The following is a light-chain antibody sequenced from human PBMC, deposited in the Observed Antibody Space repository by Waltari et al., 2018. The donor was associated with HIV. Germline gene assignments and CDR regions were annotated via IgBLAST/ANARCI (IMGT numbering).Light chain of an antibody. V-gene: IGLV1-47*01. CDR1: SSNIGSNY. Sequence: QSVLTQPPSASGTPGQGVTISCVGDSSNIGSNYVYWYQQPPGPAPKVLIYRNNQRPSGVPDRFSGSKSGASASLTISGLRSADEAVYFCATRDGSLKVFGGGTKLTVL. CDR3: ATRDGSLKV. J-gene: IGLJ3*02. CDR2: RNN.